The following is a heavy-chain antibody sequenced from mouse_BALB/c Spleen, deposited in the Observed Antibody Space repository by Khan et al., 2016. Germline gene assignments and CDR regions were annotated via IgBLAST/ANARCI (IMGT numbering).Heavy chain of an antibody. Sequence: QVRLQQSGPGLVQPSQSLSITCTVSGFSLSSYGVHWVRQPPGKGLEWLGVIWSGGITDYNATFISRLSIGKDNSKSQVFFKMNSLQADDTAIYFCASNGNYHAMDYWAQGTSVTVSS. CDR2: IWSGGIT. CDR3: ASNGNYHAMDY. D-gene: IGHD2-1*01. J-gene: IGHJ4*01. CDR1: GFSLSSYG. V-gene: IGHV2-4*02.